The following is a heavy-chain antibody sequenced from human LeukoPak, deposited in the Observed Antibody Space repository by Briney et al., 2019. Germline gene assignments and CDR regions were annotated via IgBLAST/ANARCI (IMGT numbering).Heavy chain of an antibody. V-gene: IGHV1-8*01. J-gene: IGHJ4*02. D-gene: IGHD3-16*02. Sequence: VASVKVSCKASGYTFTSYDINWVRQATGQGLEWMGWMNPNSGNTGYAQKFQGRVTMTRNTSISTAYMELSSLRSEDTAVYYCARSLRLGELSSRRSDYWGQGTLVTVSS. CDR2: MNPNSGNT. CDR1: GYTFTSYD. CDR3: ARSLRLGELSSRRSDY.